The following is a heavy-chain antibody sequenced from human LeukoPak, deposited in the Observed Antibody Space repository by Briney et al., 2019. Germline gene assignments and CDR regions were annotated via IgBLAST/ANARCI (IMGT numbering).Heavy chain of an antibody. V-gene: IGHV3-11*04. Sequence: PGGSLRLSCAASGFTFSDYYMSWIRQAPGKGLEWVSYISSSGSTIYYADSVKGRFTISRDNAKNTLYLQMNSLRAEDTAVYYCARPARGSSSWYLGAFDICGQGTMVTVSS. D-gene: IGHD6-13*01. CDR3: ARPARGSSSWYLGAFDI. CDR1: GFTFSDYY. J-gene: IGHJ3*02. CDR2: ISSSGSTI.